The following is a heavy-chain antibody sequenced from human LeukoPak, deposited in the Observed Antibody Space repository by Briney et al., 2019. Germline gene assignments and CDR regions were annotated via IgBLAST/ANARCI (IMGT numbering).Heavy chain of an antibody. CDR3: GLRIAVAGPFDY. J-gene: IGHJ4*02. Sequence: GGSLRLSCAASGFIVSSHYLSWVRQAPGKGLEWVSVVYSGGTTYYADSVKGRFTISRDNSKSTLYLQMNSLRVEDTALYYCGLRIAVAGPFDYWGQGTLVSVSS. CDR2: VYSGGTT. V-gene: IGHV3-53*01. CDR1: GFIVSSHY. D-gene: IGHD6-13*01.